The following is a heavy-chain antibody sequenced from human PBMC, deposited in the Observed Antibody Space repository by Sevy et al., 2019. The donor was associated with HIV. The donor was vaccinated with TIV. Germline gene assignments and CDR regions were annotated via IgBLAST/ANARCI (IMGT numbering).Heavy chain of an antibody. CDR1: GLTFSSYA. V-gene: IGHV3-30*04. D-gene: IGHD2-15*01. CDR3: ARGPGVVAVAALNWFDP. Sequence: GGSLRLSCAASGLTFSSYAMHWVRQAPGKGLELVAVISYDGSDKYFADSVKGRFTISRDNSKNTLFLQMNSLRTEDTAVYYCARGPGVVAVAALNWFDPWGQGTLVTVSS. J-gene: IGHJ5*02. CDR2: ISYDGSDK.